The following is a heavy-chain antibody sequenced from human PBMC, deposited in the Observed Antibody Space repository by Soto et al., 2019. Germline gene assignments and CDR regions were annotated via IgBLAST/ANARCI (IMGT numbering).Heavy chain of an antibody. D-gene: IGHD1-1*01. CDR3: VRDGTKTLRDWFDP. J-gene: IGHJ5*02. CDR2: IYATGTT. CDR1: GASISGFY. Sequence: SETLSLTCTVSGASISGFYWSWIRKSAGKGLEWIGRIYATGTTDYNPSLKSRVMISVDTSKKQFSLKLRSVTAADTAVYYCVRDGTKTLRDWFDPWGRGISVTVSS. V-gene: IGHV4-4*07.